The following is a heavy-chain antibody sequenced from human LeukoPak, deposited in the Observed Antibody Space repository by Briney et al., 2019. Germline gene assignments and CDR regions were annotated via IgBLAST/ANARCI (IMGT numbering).Heavy chain of an antibody. J-gene: IGHJ3*02. CDR2: ISYDGSSK. V-gene: IGHV3-30*09. D-gene: IGHD3-16*01. CDR1: EFTFSNYL. Sequence: GGSLRLSCAASEFTFSNYLMHWVRQAPGKGLEWVAVISYDGSSKYYADSVKGRFAISRDNSKNTLYLQMNSLRAEDTAVYYCARVPRGTLAFDIWGQGTMVTVSS. CDR3: ARVPRGTLAFDI.